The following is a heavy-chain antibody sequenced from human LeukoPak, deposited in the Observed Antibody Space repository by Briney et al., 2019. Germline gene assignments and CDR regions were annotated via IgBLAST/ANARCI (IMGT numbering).Heavy chain of an antibody. V-gene: IGHV4-39*02. Sequence: SETLSLTCTVSGSSISTNAYYWGWIRQPPGKGLEWIGNIYYSGNTYCNPSLKSRVTISIDTSKNHFSLRLASVTAADTAVYYCARRGIGGSDDYYFDYWGQGTLVTVSS. J-gene: IGHJ4*02. CDR2: IYYSGNT. D-gene: IGHD3-3*01. CDR1: GSSISTNAYY. CDR3: ARRGIGGSDDYYFDY.